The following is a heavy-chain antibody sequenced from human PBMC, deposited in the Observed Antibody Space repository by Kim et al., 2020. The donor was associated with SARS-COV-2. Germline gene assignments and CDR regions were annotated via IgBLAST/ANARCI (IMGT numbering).Heavy chain of an antibody. Sequence: GVSLRLSCAASGMTLSTYWMYWVRQVPGKGLVWVSRINTDGGSTNYADSVKGRFTISRDNAKNPFFLQMNILSADDTAIYYCAESLTSVPPGTLWAQGT. D-gene: IGHD1-1*01. CDR2: INTDGGST. J-gene: IGHJ1*01. V-gene: IGHV3-74*01. CDR3: AESLTSVPPGTL. CDR1: GMTLSTYW.